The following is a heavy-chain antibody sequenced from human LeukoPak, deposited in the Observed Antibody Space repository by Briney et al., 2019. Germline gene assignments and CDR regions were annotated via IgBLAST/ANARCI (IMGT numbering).Heavy chain of an antibody. CDR2: ISGDGGTT. CDR1: GFTFDDYA. V-gene: IGHV3-43*02. Sequence: PGGSLRLSCAASGFTFDDYAMHWVRQAPGKGLEWPCLISGDGGTTYYADSVKGRFTISRDNSKNSLYLQMNSLRTEDTAMYYCAKESGKFDYWGQGTLVAVSS. J-gene: IGHJ4*02. CDR3: AKESGKFDY.